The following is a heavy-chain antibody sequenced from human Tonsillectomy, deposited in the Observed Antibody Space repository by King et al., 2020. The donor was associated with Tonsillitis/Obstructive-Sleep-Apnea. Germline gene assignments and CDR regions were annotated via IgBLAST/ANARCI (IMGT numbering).Heavy chain of an antibody. CDR1: GGSISSGGYY. CDR3: ARGGDSSYYYMDV. CDR2: IYYSGST. D-gene: IGHD6-13*01. J-gene: IGHJ6*03. V-gene: IGHV4-31*03. Sequence: VPLQESGPGLVKPSQTLSLTCTVSGGSISSGGYYWSWIRQHPGKGLEWIGYIYYSGSTYYNPSLKSRVTISVDTSKNQFSLKLSSVTAADTAVYYCARGGDSSYYYMDVWGKGTTVTVSS.